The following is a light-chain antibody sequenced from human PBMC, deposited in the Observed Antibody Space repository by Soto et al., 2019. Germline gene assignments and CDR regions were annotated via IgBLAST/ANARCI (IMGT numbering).Light chain of an antibody. CDR1: QSVSSSY. CDR2: GAS. Sequence: EIVLSQSPGTLSLSPGERDTLSCRASQSVSSSYLAWYQQKPGQAPRLLIYGASNRATGIPDRFSGSRSGTDFTLTISRLEPEDFAVYYCQQYGSSPYSFGQGTNLEIK. J-gene: IGKJ2*03. CDR3: QQYGSSPYS. V-gene: IGKV3-20*01.